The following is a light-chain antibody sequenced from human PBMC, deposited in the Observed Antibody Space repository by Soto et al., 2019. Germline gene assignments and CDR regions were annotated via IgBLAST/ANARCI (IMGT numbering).Light chain of an antibody. J-gene: IGKJ1*01. CDR3: QQYGSSPRT. V-gene: IGKV3-20*01. CDR1: QSVSSSY. Sequence: EIVFTQSPGTLSLSPGEGATLSCSASQSVSSSYLAWYQQKPGQAPRLLIYLASSRAPGIPDRFSGSGSGTDFTLTISRLEPEDFAVYYCQQYGSSPRTFGQGTKVDIK. CDR2: LAS.